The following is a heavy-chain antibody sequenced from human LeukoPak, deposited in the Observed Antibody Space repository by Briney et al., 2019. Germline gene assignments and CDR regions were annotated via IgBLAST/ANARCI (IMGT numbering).Heavy chain of an antibody. J-gene: IGHJ5*02. CDR1: GGSISSYY. Sequence: SETLSLTCTVSGGSISSYYWSWIRQPPGKGLEWIGYIYYSGSTNYNPSLKSRVTISVDTSKNQFSLKLSSVTAADTAVYYCARHESDFWSGYSPFDPWGQGTLVTVSS. CDR3: ARHESDFWSGYSPFDP. V-gene: IGHV4-59*08. D-gene: IGHD3-3*01. CDR2: IYYSGST.